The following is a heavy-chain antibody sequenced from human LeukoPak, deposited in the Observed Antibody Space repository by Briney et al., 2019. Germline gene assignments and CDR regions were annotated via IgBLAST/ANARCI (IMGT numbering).Heavy chain of an antibody. D-gene: IGHD3-22*01. CDR2: INHRGST. Sequence: PSETLPLTCSVSGYSISTDYYWGWIRPAPGKGLEWIGIINHRGSTNYNPSLKSRVTISPDTSKNQFSLKLSSVTAADTAVYYCARVGDTSGYYQHFDYWGQGTLVTVSS. CDR3: ARVGDTSGYYQHFDY. CDR1: GYSISTDYY. J-gene: IGHJ4*01. V-gene: IGHV4-38-2*02.